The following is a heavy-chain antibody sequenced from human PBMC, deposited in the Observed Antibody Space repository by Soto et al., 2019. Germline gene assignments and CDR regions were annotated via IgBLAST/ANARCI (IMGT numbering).Heavy chain of an antibody. D-gene: IGHD3-3*01. Sequence: GGSLRLSCAASGFTFSSYAMHWVRQAPGKGLEWVAVISYDGSNKYYADSVKGRFTISRDNSKNTLYLQMNSLRAEDTAVYYCARDLHLEWLAPVYFDYWGQGTLVTVSS. CDR2: ISYDGSNK. V-gene: IGHV3-30-3*01. CDR3: ARDLHLEWLAPVYFDY. CDR1: GFTFSSYA. J-gene: IGHJ4*02.